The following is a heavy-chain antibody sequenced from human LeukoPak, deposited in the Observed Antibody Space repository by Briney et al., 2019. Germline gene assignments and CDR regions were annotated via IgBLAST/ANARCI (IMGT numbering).Heavy chain of an antibody. V-gene: IGHV3-13*01. CDR2: IGTAGDT. CDR1: GFTFSSYD. J-gene: IGHJ3*02. D-gene: IGHD3-10*01. CDR3: ARGVRTLDAFDI. Sequence: PGGSLRLSCAASGFTFSSYDMHWVRQATGKGLERVSAIGTAGDTYYPGSVKGRFTISRENAKNSLYLQMNSLRAGDTAVYYCARGVRTLDAFDIWGQGTMVTVSS.